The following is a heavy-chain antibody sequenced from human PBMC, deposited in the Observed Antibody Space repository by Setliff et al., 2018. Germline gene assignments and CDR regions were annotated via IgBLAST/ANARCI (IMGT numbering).Heavy chain of an antibody. D-gene: IGHD4-17*01. CDR3: ARDPREGDYGDSYAAYYYYGMDV. CDR1: GYTFTSYG. V-gene: IGHV1-18*01. J-gene: IGHJ6*02. Sequence: ASVKVSCKASGYTFTSYGISWVRQAPGQGLEWMGWISAYNGNTNYAQKLQGRVTMTTDTSTSKAYMELRSLRSDDTAVYYCARDPREGDYGDSYAAYYYYGMDVWGQGTTVTVSS. CDR2: ISAYNGNT.